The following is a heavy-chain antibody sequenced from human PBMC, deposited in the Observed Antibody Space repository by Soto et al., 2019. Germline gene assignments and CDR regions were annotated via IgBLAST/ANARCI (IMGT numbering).Heavy chain of an antibody. J-gene: IGHJ4*02. CDR1: GYSFTTYG. Sequence: ASVKVSCKASGYSFTTYGISWVRPAPGQGLELMGWISAYNGNTNYSQKFKGRVTMTTDTSTSTVYMELRSLRSEDTAVYYCARELQGLYYFDYWGQGTLVTVSS. V-gene: IGHV1-18*01. D-gene: IGHD4-4*01. CDR3: ARELQGLYYFDY. CDR2: ISAYNGNT.